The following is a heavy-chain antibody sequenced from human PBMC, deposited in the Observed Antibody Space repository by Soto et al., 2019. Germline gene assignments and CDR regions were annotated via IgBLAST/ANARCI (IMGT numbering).Heavy chain of an antibody. CDR3: ARGHYYYGMDV. Sequence: KTSETLSLTCTVSNGSVSSGTYSWSWVRQPPGKGLEWIGYIYYSGTTYYTPSLKSRLTMSMDRANDHFSLNLTSVTAADTAVYFCARGHYYYGMDVWGQGITVTAP. J-gene: IGHJ6*02. CDR2: IYYSGTT. V-gene: IGHV4-30-2*01. CDR1: NGSVSSGTYS.